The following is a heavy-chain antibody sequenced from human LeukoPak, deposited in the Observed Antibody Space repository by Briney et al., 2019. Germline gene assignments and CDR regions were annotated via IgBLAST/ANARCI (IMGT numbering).Heavy chain of an antibody. Sequence: PSETLSLICTVSGGSIISSTYYWGCIRQPPGKGLEWIGSIFYSGSTYYNPSLKSRVTISVDTSKNQISLKVTSVTAADTAIYYCSRLYSGTRPPDYWGQGTLVTVSS. V-gene: IGHV4-39*01. D-gene: IGHD2-15*01. J-gene: IGHJ4*02. CDR1: GGSIISSTYY. CDR3: SRLYSGTRPPDY. CDR2: IFYSGST.